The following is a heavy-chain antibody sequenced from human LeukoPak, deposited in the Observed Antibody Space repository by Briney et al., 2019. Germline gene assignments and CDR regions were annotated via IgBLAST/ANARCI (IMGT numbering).Heavy chain of an antibody. D-gene: IGHD6-13*01. Sequence: GASVKVSCTASGYTFAIYAMHWVRQAPGQRLEWMGWINAGNGNTKYSQKFQGRVTITRDTSASTAYMELSSLRSEDTAVYYCARVGAAAGPYYFDYWGQGTLVTVFS. CDR2: INAGNGNT. CDR1: GYTFAIYA. J-gene: IGHJ4*02. V-gene: IGHV1-3*01. CDR3: ARVGAAAGPYYFDY.